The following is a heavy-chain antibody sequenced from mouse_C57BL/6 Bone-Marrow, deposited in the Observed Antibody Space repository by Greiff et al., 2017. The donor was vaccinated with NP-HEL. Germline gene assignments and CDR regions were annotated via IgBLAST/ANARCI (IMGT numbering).Heavy chain of an antibody. J-gene: IGHJ1*01. CDR3: ATSREYGTYWYFDV. Sequence: QVQLQQPGAELVKPGASVKMSCKASGYTFTSYWITWVKQRPGRGLEWIGDIYPGSGSTNYNEKFKSKATLTVDTSSSTAYMQLSSLTSEDSAVVYCATSREYGTYWYFDVWGPGTTVTVSS. CDR1: GYTFTSYW. D-gene: IGHD1-1*01. V-gene: IGHV1-55*01. CDR2: IYPGSGST.